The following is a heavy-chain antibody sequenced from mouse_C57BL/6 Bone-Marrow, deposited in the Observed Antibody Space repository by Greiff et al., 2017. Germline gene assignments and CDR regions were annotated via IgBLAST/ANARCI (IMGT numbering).Heavy chain of an antibody. Sequence: EVKLQESGAELVRPGASVKLSCTASGFNIKDDYMHWVKQRPEQGLAWIGWIDPENGDTEYASKFQGKATLTADTSSNTAYLQLSSLTSEDTAVYYCTTDYYGSSYENYAMDYWGQGTSVTVSS. D-gene: IGHD1-1*01. CDR2: IDPENGDT. J-gene: IGHJ4*01. V-gene: IGHV14-4*01. CDR3: TTDYYGSSYENYAMDY. CDR1: GFNIKDDY.